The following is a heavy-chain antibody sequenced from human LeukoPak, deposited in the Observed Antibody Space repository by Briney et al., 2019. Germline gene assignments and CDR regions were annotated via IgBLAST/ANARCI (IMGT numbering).Heavy chain of an antibody. J-gene: IGHJ4*02. CDR2: IYTSGST. CDR3: ARTPWDCSGGSCYEGDFDY. V-gene: IGHV4-4*07. Sequence: PSETLSLTCTVSGGSISSYYWSWIRQPAGKGLEWIGRIYTSGSTNYNPSLKSRVTMSVDTSKNQFSLKLSSVTAADTAVYCCARTPWDCSGGSCYEGDFDYWGQGTLVTVSS. CDR1: GGSISSYY. D-gene: IGHD2-15*01.